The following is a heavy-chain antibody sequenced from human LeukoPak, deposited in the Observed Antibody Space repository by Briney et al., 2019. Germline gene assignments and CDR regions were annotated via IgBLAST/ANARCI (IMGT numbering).Heavy chain of an antibody. CDR3: AGFWSGYYGFDY. D-gene: IGHD3-3*01. CDR1: GGSISSGSYY. Sequence: SETLSLTCTVSGGSISSGSYYWSWVRQPAGTGLEWIGRIYTSGSTNYNPSLKSRLTISVDTSNNQFSLKLSSVTAADTAVYYCAGFWSGYYGFDYWGQGTLVTVS. V-gene: IGHV4-61*02. CDR2: IYTSGST. J-gene: IGHJ4*02.